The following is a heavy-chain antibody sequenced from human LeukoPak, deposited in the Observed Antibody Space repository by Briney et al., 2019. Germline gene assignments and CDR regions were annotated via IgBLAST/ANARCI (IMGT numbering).Heavy chain of an antibody. CDR3: ARDEGRGGDLGY. V-gene: IGHV1-2*02. Sequence: ASVKVSCKASGYTFTVYYIHWVRQAPGQGLEWMGWIVPNNGDTHYAQKFQGRVTMTRDTSISTAYMKLSRLTSDDTAVYFCARDEGRGGDLGYWGQGTLVSVSS. CDR1: GYTFTVYY. J-gene: IGHJ4*02. D-gene: IGHD3-10*01. CDR2: IVPNNGDT.